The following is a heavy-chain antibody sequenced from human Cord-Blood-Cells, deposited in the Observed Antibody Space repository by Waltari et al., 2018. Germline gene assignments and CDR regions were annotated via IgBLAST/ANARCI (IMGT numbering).Heavy chain of an antibody. V-gene: IGHV1-2*06. D-gene: IGHD6-19*01. J-gene: IGHJ5*02. CDR1: GYTFTGYY. CDR3: ARDGYSSGWYWVDP. CDR2: INPNSGGT. Sequence: QVQLVQSGAEVKKPGASVKVSCKASGYTFTGYYMHWVRQAPGQGLEWMGRINPNSGGTNYAQKFQGRFTMTGDTSISTAYMELSRRRSDDTAVYYWARDGYSSGWYWVDPWGQGTLVTVSS.